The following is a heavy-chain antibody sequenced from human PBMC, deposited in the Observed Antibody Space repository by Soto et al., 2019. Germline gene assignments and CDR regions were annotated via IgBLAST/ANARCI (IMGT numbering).Heavy chain of an antibody. Sequence: EVQLVESGGDLIQPGGSLRLSCAASGFTFSSYDFHWVRQTTGKGLEWVSGIGKSGDTYYAGSVKGRFTMSRENAKNSLYLQMNSLRVGDTAVYYCTRGADGFDYWGQGTLVTVSS. CDR3: TRGADGFDY. CDR1: GFTFSSYD. V-gene: IGHV3-13*01. D-gene: IGHD3-16*01. J-gene: IGHJ4*02. CDR2: IGKSGDT.